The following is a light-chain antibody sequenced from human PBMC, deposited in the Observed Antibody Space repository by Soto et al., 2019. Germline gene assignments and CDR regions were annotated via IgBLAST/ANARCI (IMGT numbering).Light chain of an antibody. Sequence: QSALTQPRSVSGSPGQSVTISCTGTSSDVGGYNYVSWYQQHPGKAPKLMIYDVSKRPSGVPDRFSGSKSGNTASLTISGLQADDEADYYCCSYAGSYYVFGTGTQLTVL. CDR2: DVS. J-gene: IGLJ1*01. CDR3: CSYAGSYYV. V-gene: IGLV2-11*01. CDR1: SSDVGGYNY.